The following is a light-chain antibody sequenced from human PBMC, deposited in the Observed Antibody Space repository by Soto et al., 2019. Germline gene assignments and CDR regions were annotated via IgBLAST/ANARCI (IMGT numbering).Light chain of an antibody. CDR2: GAS. CDR1: QSVNIY. J-gene: IGKJ4*01. Sequence: EIVMTQSPATLSVSPGEIATLSCRASQSVNIYLAWYQQKPGQAPRLLIFGASYRATGIPARFSGSGSGTECNLTISSLQSEDFAVYCCHQYDDWLRLTFGGGTQVESK. CDR3: HQYDDWLRLT. V-gene: IGKV3D-15*01.